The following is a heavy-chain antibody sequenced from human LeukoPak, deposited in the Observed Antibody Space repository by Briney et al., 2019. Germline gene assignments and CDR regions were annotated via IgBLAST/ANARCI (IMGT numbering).Heavy chain of an antibody. CDR3: ARAGREYAFDY. Sequence: SVTLSFTASGYSFTIHDINWVRQATGQGLEWMGWMNPSSGNTGYAQKFQGRVTMTTDTSMNTDYIELSSLRSEDTAVYYCARAGREYAFDYWGQGTLVTVSS. J-gene: IGHJ4*02. CDR1: GYSFTIHD. D-gene: IGHD2/OR15-2a*01. CDR2: MNPSSGNT. V-gene: IGHV1-8*01.